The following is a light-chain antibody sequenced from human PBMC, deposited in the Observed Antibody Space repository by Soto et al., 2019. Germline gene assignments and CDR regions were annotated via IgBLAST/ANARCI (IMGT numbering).Light chain of an antibody. V-gene: IGKV1-5*03. CDR2: KAS. Sequence: DIPMTLSPPTLSVAVGDRVTINCRGSQTISSWLAWYQQKPGKAPKLLIYKASTLKSGVPQRFSGSGSGTDFTLPIRRLKPEDFAKYFCQQLNAYPQWTCGKGNTVDLK. CDR3: QQLNAYPQWT. CDR1: QTISSW. J-gene: IGKJ1*01.